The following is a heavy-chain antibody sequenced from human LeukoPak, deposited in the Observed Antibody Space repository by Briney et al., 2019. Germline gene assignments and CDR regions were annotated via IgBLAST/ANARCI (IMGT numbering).Heavy chain of an antibody. D-gene: IGHD3-16*01. CDR1: GFTFSSYA. CDR2: ISGSGGST. J-gene: IGHJ4*02. CDR3: ARIYVWGSYSPYYFDY. Sequence: GGSLRLSCAASGFTFSSYAMSWVRQAPGKGLEWVSAISGSGGSTYYADSVKGRFTISRDNSKNTLYLQMNSLRAEDTAVYYCARIYVWGSYSPYYFDYWGQGILVTVSS. V-gene: IGHV3-23*01.